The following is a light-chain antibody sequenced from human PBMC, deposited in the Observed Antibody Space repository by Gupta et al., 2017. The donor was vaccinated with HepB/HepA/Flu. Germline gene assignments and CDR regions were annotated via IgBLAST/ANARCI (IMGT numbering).Light chain of an antibody. V-gene: IGKV3-11*01. CDR3: QQRSNWPPIT. CDR1: QSVSSY. Sequence: EIVLTQSPATLSLSPGERATLSCRASQSVSSYLAWYQQKPGQAPRLLIYDASNRATGIPARFSGRGSGTDFPLTIRSLEPENFAVYYRQQRSNWPPITFGQGTRLEIK. CDR2: DAS. J-gene: IGKJ5*01.